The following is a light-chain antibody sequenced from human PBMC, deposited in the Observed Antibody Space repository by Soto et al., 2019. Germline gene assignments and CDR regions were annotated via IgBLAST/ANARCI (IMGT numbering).Light chain of an antibody. Sequence: EIVLTQSPGTLSLSPGERATLSCRASQSVGSNYLAWYQQKPGQAPRLLIYGASSRASGIPDRFSGSGSGTDFNLTISRLEPEGFAVYYCQQYGSSPPYTFGQGTKLEIK. CDR3: QQYGSSPPYT. J-gene: IGKJ2*01. CDR2: GAS. V-gene: IGKV3-20*01. CDR1: QSVGSNY.